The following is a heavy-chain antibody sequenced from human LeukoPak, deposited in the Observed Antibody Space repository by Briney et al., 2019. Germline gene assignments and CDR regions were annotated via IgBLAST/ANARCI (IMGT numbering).Heavy chain of an antibody. V-gene: IGHV4-61*08. CDR2: IYYSGST. Sequence: KSSQTLSLTCTVSGGSISSGDYYWSWIRQPPGKGLEWIGYIYYSGSTNYNPSLKSRVTISVDTSKNQLSLKLSSVTAADTAVYYCARVSGSGWPLGGFDYWGQGTLVTVSS. CDR3: ARVSGSGWPLGGFDY. D-gene: IGHD6-19*01. CDR1: GGSISSGDYY. J-gene: IGHJ4*02.